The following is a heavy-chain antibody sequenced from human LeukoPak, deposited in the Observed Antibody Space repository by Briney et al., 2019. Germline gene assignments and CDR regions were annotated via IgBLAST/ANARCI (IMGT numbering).Heavy chain of an antibody. J-gene: IGHJ4*02. D-gene: IGHD6-6*01. Sequence: TVKLSCKASGGTFSSFATSCVPHAPGQGLEWMGRIIPIFGTANYAQKFQGRVTMTRDTSISTAYMELSSLRSEDTAVYYCARGGSSYRLYYFDYWGQGTLVTVSS. V-gene: IGHV1-69*05. CDR3: ARGGSSYRLYYFDY. CDR1: GGTFSSFA. CDR2: IIPIFGTA.